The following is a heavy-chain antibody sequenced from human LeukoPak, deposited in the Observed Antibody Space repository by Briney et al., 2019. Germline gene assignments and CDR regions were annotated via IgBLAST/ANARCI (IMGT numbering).Heavy chain of an antibody. CDR3: ARDSIAAAGTYYYYYMDV. CDR2: TYYRSKWYN. D-gene: IGHD6-13*01. CDR1: GDSVSSNSAA. J-gene: IGHJ6*03. V-gene: IGHV6-1*01. Sequence: SQTLSLTCAISGDSVSSNSAAWNWIRQSPSRGLEWLGRTYYRSKWYNDYAVSVKSRITINPDTSKNQFSLQLNSVTPEDTAVYYCARDSIAAAGTYYYYYMDVWGKGTTVTVSS.